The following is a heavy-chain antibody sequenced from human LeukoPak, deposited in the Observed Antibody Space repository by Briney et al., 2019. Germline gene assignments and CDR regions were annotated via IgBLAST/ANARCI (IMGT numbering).Heavy chain of an antibody. Sequence: GGSLRLSCAASGFTFSSYAMHWVRQAPGKGLEWVAVISYDGSNKYYADSVKGRFTISRDNSKTTLYLQMNSLRAEDTAVYYCARQLSDGYNSNWFDPWGQGTLVTVSS. V-gene: IGHV3-30-3*01. CDR1: GFTFSSYA. J-gene: IGHJ5*02. D-gene: IGHD5-24*01. CDR2: ISYDGSNK. CDR3: ARQLSDGYNSNWFDP.